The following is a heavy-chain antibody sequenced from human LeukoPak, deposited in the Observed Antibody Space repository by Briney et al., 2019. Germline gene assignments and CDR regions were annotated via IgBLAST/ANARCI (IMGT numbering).Heavy chain of an antibody. Sequence: SETLSLTCTVSGGSISSYYWSWIRQPPGKGLEWSGYIYYSGSTYYNPSLKSRVTISVDTSKNQFSLKLSSVTAADTAVYYCARVLSSSWFDYWGQGTLVTVSS. J-gene: IGHJ4*02. CDR2: IYYSGST. CDR1: GGSISSYY. V-gene: IGHV4-59*01. D-gene: IGHD6-13*01. CDR3: ARVLSSSWFDY.